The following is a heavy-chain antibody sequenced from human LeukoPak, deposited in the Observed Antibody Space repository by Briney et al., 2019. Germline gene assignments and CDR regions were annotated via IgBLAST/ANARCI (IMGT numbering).Heavy chain of an antibody. CDR1: GFIFSTYG. CDR2: IWYDGSNK. Sequence: GGSLTLSCAASGFIFSTYGMHWVRQAPGKGLEWVAVIWYDGSNKYYADSVKGRFTISRDNSKNTLYLQMSSLRAEDTAVYYCVREKSGYTNGWYLFDYWGQGTLVTVSS. V-gene: IGHV3-33*01. D-gene: IGHD6-19*01. J-gene: IGHJ4*02. CDR3: VREKSGYTNGWYLFDY.